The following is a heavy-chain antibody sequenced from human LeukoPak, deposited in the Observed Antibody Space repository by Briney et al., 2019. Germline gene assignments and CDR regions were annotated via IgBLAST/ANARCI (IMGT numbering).Heavy chain of an antibody. J-gene: IGHJ2*01. D-gene: IGHD3-22*01. CDR2: IYHSGST. CDR3: ARIYYYDSSGYYPYWYFDL. Sequence: SETLSLTCAVSGGSISSSNWWSWVRQPPGKGLEWIGEIYHSGSTNYNPSLKSRVTISVDKSKNQFSLKLSSVTAADTAVYYCARIYYYDSSGYYPYWYFDLWGRGTLVTVSS. CDR1: GGSISSSNW. V-gene: IGHV4-4*02.